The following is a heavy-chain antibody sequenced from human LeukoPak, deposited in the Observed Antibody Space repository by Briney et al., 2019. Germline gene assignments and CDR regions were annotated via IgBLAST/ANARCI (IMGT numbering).Heavy chain of an antibody. CDR3: ARFLPQKWELPGNWFDP. V-gene: IGHV1-46*01. D-gene: IGHD1-26*01. Sequence: GASVKISCKASGYTFTNYYMHWVRQAPGQGLEWLGLITPSGGSTWYAQKFQGRVTMTGDMSTSTDYMELSSLRSDDTAVYYCARFLPQKWELPGNWFDPWGQGTLVTVSS. CDR2: ITPSGGST. J-gene: IGHJ5*02. CDR1: GYTFTNYY.